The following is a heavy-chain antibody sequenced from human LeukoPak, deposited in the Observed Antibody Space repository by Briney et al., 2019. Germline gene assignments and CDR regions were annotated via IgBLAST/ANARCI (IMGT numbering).Heavy chain of an antibody. J-gene: IGHJ4*02. V-gene: IGHV1-18*01. D-gene: IGHD3-9*01. CDR3: AKDGQYYDILTGYTN. Sequence: ASVKVSCKASGYTFTSYGISWVRQAPGQGLEWMGWISAYNGNTNYAQKLQGRVTMTTDTSTSTAYMELRSLRSDDTAVYYCAKDGQYYDILTGYTNWGQGTLVTVSS. CDR2: ISAYNGNT. CDR1: GYTFTSYG.